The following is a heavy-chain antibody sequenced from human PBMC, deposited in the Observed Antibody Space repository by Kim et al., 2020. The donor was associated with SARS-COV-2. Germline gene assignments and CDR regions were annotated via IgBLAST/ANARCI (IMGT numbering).Heavy chain of an antibody. D-gene: IGHD6-13*01. CDR2: ISYDGSNK. V-gene: IGHV3-30*18. CDR1: GFTFSSYG. CDR3: AKDNRRYSSSWIDAFDI. J-gene: IGHJ3*02. Sequence: GGSLRLSCAASGFTFSSYGMHWVRQAPGKGLEWVAVISYDGSNKYYADSVKGRFTISRDNSKNTLYLQMNSLRAEDTAVYYCAKDNRRYSSSWIDAFDIWGQGTMVTVSS.